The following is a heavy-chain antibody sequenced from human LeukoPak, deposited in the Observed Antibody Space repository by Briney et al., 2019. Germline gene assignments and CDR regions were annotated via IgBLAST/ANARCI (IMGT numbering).Heavy chain of an antibody. CDR3: ARASGGIG. CDR2: ISYDGSNK. D-gene: IGHD1-1*01. Sequence: GGSLRLSCAASGFTFSSYAMHWVRQAPGEGLEWVAVISYDGSNKYYADSVKGRFTISRDNSKNTLYLQMNSLRAEVTAVYYCARASGGIGWGQGTLVTVSS. V-gene: IGHV3-30*04. J-gene: IGHJ4*02. CDR1: GFTFSSYA.